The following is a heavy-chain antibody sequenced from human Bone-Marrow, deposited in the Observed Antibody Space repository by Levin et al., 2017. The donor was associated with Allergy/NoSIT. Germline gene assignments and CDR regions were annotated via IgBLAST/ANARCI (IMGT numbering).Heavy chain of an antibody. CDR1: GLIFSNYA. Sequence: LSLTCAASGLIFSNYAMNWVRQAPGKGLEWVSQISGSGSNTHYADSVRGRFTFSRDNSNNTVYLQMNSLRADDTAVYYCAGYDTSGYHSPFDYWGQGTLVTASS. V-gene: IGHV3-23*01. CDR2: ISGSGSNT. J-gene: IGHJ4*02. CDR3: AGYDTSGYHSPFDY. D-gene: IGHD3-22*01.